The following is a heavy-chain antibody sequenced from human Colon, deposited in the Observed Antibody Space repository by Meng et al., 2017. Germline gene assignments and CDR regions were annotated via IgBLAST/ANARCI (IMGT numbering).Heavy chain of an antibody. CDR3: AGGAPGIAVATFDY. Sequence: QVQLVESGGGVVQSGRSLRLSCAASGFTFSRSAMHWVRQAPGKGLEWVAVISFDGSREYYADSVKGRFTISRDNSKNTLYLQMNSLRPEDTAVYYCAGGAPGIAVATFDYWGQGTLVTVSS. CDR2: ISFDGSRE. J-gene: IGHJ4*02. V-gene: IGHV3-30-3*01. D-gene: IGHD6-19*01. CDR1: GFTFSRSA.